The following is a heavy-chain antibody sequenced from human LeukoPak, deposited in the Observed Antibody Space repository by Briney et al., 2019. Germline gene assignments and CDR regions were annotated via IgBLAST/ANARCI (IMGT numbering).Heavy chain of an antibody. V-gene: IGHV3-30*04. CDR2: ISNDGSDK. J-gene: IGHJ2*01. Sequence: VRSLRLSCAASGFTFSIYAMHWVLQAPGKGLEWVAVISNDGSDKYYADSVKGRFTISRDNSKSTLYLQMNSLRTEDTAVYYCARRWYFDLWGRGTLVTVSS. CDR1: GFTFSIYA. CDR3: ARRWYFDL.